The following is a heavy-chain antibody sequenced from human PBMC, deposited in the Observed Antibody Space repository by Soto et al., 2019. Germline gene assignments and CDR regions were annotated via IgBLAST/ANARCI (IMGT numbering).Heavy chain of an antibody. Sequence: SGPTLVNPTETLTLTCTVYGFSLSDADVGVAWIREPPGKALEWLAHILSNDEEVFSSSLRTRLTISKDTSRSQVVLTMSNMEPVDTATYYCARIRGYCSGGSCYFYYFAMDVWGQGTTVTVSS. V-gene: IGHV2-26*01. CDR2: ILSNDEE. CDR1: GFSLSDADVG. D-gene: IGHD2-15*01. CDR3: ARIRGYCSGGSCYFYYFAMDV. J-gene: IGHJ6*02.